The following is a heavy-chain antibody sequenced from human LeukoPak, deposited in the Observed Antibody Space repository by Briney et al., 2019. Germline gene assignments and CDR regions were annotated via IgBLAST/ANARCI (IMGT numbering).Heavy chain of an antibody. CDR1: GFTFSSYA. D-gene: IGHD2-15*01. J-gene: IGHJ6*03. Sequence: GGSLRLSCAASGFTFSSYAMSWVRQAPWKGLEWVSAISGSGGSTYYADSVKGRFTISRDNSKNTLYLQMNSLRAEDTAVYYCAKGEDFDYYYYYYMDVWGKGTTVTVSS. V-gene: IGHV3-23*01. CDR3: AKGEDFDYYYYYYMDV. CDR2: ISGSGGST.